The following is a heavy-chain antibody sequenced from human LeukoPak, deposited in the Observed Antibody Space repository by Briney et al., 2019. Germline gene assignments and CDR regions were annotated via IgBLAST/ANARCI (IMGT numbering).Heavy chain of an antibody. J-gene: IGHJ4*02. CDR2: ISTSGTGP. V-gene: IGHV3-23*01. D-gene: IGHD3-10*01. Sequence: GGSLRLSCAASGFTFSSCSMSWVRQAPGKGLEWVSAISTSGTGPQYADSVKGRFTISRDNSRDTPFLQMNTLGAEDTAVYFCARHYYGSGTYLDSWGQGTLVTVSS. CDR3: ARHYYGSGTYLDS. CDR1: GFTFSSCS.